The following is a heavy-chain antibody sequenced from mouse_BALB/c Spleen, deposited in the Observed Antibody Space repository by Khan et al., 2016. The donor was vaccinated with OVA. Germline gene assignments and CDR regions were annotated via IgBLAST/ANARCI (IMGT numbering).Heavy chain of an antibody. CDR2: ISSGGSYT. CDR3: TRLAYYYNSEGFAY. J-gene: IGHJ3*01. V-gene: IGHV5-6*01. D-gene: IGHD1-1*01. CDR1: GFTFSTFG. Sequence: EVELVESGGDLVKPGGSLKLSCAASGFTFSTFGMSWVRQTPDKRLEWVATISSGGSYTYYPDNVKGRFIISRDNAKNTLDLQMSSLKSEETAMYYCTRLAYYYNSEGFAYWGQGTLVTVSA.